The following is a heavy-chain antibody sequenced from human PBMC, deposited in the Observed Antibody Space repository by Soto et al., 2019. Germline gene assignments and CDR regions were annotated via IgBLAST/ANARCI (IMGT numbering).Heavy chain of an antibody. D-gene: IGHD6-13*01. Sequence: EVQLVESGGGLVQPGGSLRLSCAASGFTFSSYSMKWVRQAPAKGLEWVSYISSSSSTIYYADSVKGRFTISRDNAKNSLYLQMYSLRAEDTAVYYCARHPERIAQIGWFDPWGQGTLVTVSS. CDR1: GFTFSSYS. J-gene: IGHJ5*02. V-gene: IGHV3-48*01. CDR3: ARHPERIAQIGWFDP. CDR2: ISSSSSTI.